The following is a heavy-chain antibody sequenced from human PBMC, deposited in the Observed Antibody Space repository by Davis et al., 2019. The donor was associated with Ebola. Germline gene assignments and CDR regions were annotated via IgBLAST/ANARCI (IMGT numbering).Heavy chain of an antibody. CDR3: AKGWAAAGVYYYYYYMDV. CDR1: GFTFSSYG. D-gene: IGHD6-13*01. CDR2: ISGSGGST. J-gene: IGHJ6*03. V-gene: IGHV3-23*01. Sequence: PGGSLRLSCAASGFTFSSYGMHWVRQAPGKGLEWVSAISGSGGSTYYADSVKGRFTISRDNSKNTLYLQMNSLRAEDTAVYYCAKGWAAAGVYYYYYYMDVWGKGTTVTVSS.